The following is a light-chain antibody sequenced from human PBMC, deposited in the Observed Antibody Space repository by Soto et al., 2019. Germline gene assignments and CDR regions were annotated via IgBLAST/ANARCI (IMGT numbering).Light chain of an antibody. Sequence: QSVLTQPPSASGTPRQRVTISCSGSSSNIGTNTVNWYRQLPGTAPKLLIYGNSQRPLGVPVRFSGSKSGTSASLAISGLQSEDEALYYCAVWDGSLYVFGFGTKVTVL. J-gene: IGLJ1*01. CDR1: SSNIGTNT. CDR2: GNS. V-gene: IGLV1-44*01. CDR3: AVWDGSLYV.